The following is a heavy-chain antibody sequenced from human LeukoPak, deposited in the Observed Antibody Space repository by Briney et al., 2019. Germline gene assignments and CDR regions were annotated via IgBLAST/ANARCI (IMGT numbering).Heavy chain of an antibody. CDR1: GFTVSSNY. D-gene: IGHD3-10*01. CDR2: INSYGSST. CDR3: AREGIGENAPNYFDY. J-gene: IGHJ4*02. V-gene: IGHV3-74*01. Sequence: GGSLRLSCAASGFTVSSNYMSWVRQAPGKGLVWVSRINSYGSSTSYADSVKGRFTISRDNAKNTLYLQMNSLRAEDTAVYYCAREGIGENAPNYFDYWGQGTLVTVSS.